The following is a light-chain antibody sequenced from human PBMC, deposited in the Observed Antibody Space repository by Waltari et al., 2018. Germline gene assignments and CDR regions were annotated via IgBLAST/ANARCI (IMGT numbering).Light chain of an antibody. CDR1: TPHLASHY. CDR2: RNN. Sequence: QSVLTQPPSASETPGQRAIISCSGSTPHLASHYLYWYQPPPGMAPKLLIYRNNQRPSGVPDRFSGSKSGTSASLAISGLRSEDEAVYYCASWDDSHYVFGTGTKVTVL. CDR3: ASWDDSHYV. V-gene: IGLV1-47*01. J-gene: IGLJ1*01.